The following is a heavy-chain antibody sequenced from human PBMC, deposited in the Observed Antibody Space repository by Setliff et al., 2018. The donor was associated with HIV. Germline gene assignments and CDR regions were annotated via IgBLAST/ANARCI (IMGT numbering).Heavy chain of an antibody. V-gene: IGHV3-15*01. CDR2: IKIKTDGGTI. CDR3: TTRLSGSYIPNWFDP. J-gene: IGHJ5*02. D-gene: IGHD1-26*01. Sequence: GGSLRLSCAASGFRFSDYYMNWIRQAPGKGLEWVGRIKIKTDGGTIDYTAPVKGRFTISRDDSKDTLYLQMNSLKIEDTAVYYCTTRLSGSYIPNWFDPWGQGTLVTVSS. CDR1: GFRFSDYY.